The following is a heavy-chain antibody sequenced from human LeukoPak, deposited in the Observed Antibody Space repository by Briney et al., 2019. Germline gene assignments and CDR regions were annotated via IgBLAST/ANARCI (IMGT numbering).Heavy chain of an antibody. D-gene: IGHD6-19*01. Sequence: ASVKVSCKASGYTFTGYYMHWVRQAPGQGLERMGRINPNSGGTNYAQKFQGRVTMTRDTSTSTVYMDVSSLRYEDTAVYYCARDKDAPGYSSGWRQYYYGMDVWGQGTTVTVSS. V-gene: IGHV1-2*06. CDR2: INPNSGGT. CDR3: ARDKDAPGYSSGWRQYYYGMDV. J-gene: IGHJ6*02. CDR1: GYTFTGYY.